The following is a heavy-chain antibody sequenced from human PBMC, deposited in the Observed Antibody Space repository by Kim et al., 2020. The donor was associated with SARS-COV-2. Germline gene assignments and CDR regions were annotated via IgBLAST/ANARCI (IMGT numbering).Heavy chain of an antibody. V-gene: IGHV4-31*03. Sequence: SETLSLTCTVSDGSISSGGYYWSWIRQHPGKGLEWIGYIYYSGSTYYNPSLKSRVTITVDTSKNQFSLKLSSVTAADTAVYYCAREGAAAGLSWFDPWGQGTIVTVSS. D-gene: IGHD6-13*01. J-gene: IGHJ5*02. CDR2: IYYSGST. CDR1: DGSISSGGYY. CDR3: AREGAAAGLSWFDP.